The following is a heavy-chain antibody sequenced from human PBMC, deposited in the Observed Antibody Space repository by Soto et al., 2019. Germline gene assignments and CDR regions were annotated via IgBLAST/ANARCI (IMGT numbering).Heavy chain of an antibody. CDR1: GGSITSTNFY. CDR3: ARPLAGDVSGYYARAFDL. Sequence: QLQLQESGPGLVKPSETLSLTCTVSGGSITSTNFYWGWIRQTPGKGLEWIGSVHYIGSTYYNPALKSRVSIFVDTSSNNFSLRPTFVTAADTAVFYCARPLAGDVSGYYARAFDLWGRGTKVTVSS. D-gene: IGHD3-22*01. CDR2: VHYIGST. V-gene: IGHV4-39*02. J-gene: IGHJ3*01.